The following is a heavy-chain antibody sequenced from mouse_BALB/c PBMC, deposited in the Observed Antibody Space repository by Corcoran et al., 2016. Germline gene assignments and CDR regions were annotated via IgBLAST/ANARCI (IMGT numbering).Heavy chain of an antibody. D-gene: IGHD1-1*01. Sequence: QIQLVQSGPELKKPGETVKISCKASGYTFTNYGMNWVKQAPGKGLKWMGWIKTYPGEPTYADDFKGRFAFSLETSASTAYLQINNLKNEDTATYFCARSDGSSWFAYWGQGTLVTVSA. J-gene: IGHJ3*01. V-gene: IGHV9-3-1*01. CDR3: ARSDGSSWFAY. CDR2: IKTYPGEP. CDR1: GYTFTNYG.